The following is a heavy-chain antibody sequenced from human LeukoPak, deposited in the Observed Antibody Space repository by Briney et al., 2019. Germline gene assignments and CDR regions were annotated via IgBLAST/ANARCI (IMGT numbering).Heavy chain of an antibody. J-gene: IGHJ6*03. CDR1: GYSFTSYD. CDR2: MNPNSANA. D-gene: IGHD3-10*01. Sequence: GASVKVSCKASGYSFTSYDINWVRQATGQGLEWMGWMNPNSANAGYSQKFQDRVTMTRSTSISTAYMELSSLRSEDTAVYYCARVGGSGSYYNVDYYYYMDVWGKGTTVTVSS. V-gene: IGHV1-8*01. CDR3: ARVGGSGSYYNVDYYYYMDV.